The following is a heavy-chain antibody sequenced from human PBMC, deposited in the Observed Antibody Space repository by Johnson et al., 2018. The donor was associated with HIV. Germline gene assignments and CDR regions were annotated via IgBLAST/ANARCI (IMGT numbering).Heavy chain of an antibody. V-gene: IGHV3-23*04. CDR2: ISGSGTST. CDR3: ARDRPYFYGDYSAFDI. D-gene: IGHD4-17*01. J-gene: IGHJ3*02. Sequence: EVQLVESGGGLIEPGGSLRLSCAASGFTFSSYAMTWVRQAPGKGLEWVSGISGSGTSTYYADSVKGRFTISRDNSKDTLFLHMNSLRAEDTAVYYCARDRPYFYGDYSAFDIWGQGTMVTVSS. CDR1: GFTFSSYA.